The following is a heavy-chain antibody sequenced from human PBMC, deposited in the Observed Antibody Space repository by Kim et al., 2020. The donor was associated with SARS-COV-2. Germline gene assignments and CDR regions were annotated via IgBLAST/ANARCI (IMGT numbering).Heavy chain of an antibody. CDR3: ARGGRFLEWLLGVNYYYYMDV. CDR1: GGSISSGDYY. Sequence: SETLSLTCTVSGGSISSGDYYWSWIRQPPGKGLEWIGYIYYSGCTYYNPSLKSRVTISVATSKHQFSLKLRSVTAADTAVYYGARGGRFLEWLLGVNYYYYMDVWGKGTTVTVSS. CDR2: IYYSGCT. V-gene: IGHV4-30-4*01. D-gene: IGHD3-3*01. J-gene: IGHJ6*03.